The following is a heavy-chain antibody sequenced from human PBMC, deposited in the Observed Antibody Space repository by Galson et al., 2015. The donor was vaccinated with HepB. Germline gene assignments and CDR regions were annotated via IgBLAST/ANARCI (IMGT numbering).Heavy chain of an antibody. CDR1: GYTFISYG. Sequence: SVKVSCKASGYTFISYGINWVRQAPGQGLEWMGWISAYSAYNGNTNYAKKFQGRVTMTTDTSTSTAYMELRSLRSDDTAVYYCARAGSSWSQRDAFEIWGQGTMVTVSS. CDR2: ISAYSAYNGNT. D-gene: IGHD6-13*01. J-gene: IGHJ3*02. CDR3: ARAGSSWSQRDAFEI. V-gene: IGHV1-18*01.